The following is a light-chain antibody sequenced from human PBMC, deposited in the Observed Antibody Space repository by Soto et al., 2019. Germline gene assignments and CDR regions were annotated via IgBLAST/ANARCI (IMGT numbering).Light chain of an antibody. Sequence: EIVLTQPPATLSLSPGERATLSCRASQSVTSSYLAWYQQKPGQAPRLLIYGASSRATGIPDRFSGSGSGTDFTLTISRLEPEDFAVYYCQQYGSSPITFGQGTRLEIK. V-gene: IGKV3-20*01. J-gene: IGKJ5*01. CDR3: QQYGSSPIT. CDR1: QSVTSSY. CDR2: GAS.